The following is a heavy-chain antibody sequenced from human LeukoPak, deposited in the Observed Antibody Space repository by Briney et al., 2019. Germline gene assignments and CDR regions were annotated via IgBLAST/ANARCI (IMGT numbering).Heavy chain of an antibody. CDR2: ISYDGSNK. Sequence: GRSLRLSCAASGFTFSSYAMHWVRQAPGKGLEWVAVISYDGSNKYYADSVKGRFTISRDNAKNSLYLQMNSLRAEDTAVYYCARALNTGGYFDYWGQGTLVTVSS. CDR1: GFTFSSYA. D-gene: IGHD1-14*01. J-gene: IGHJ4*02. V-gene: IGHV3-30*04. CDR3: ARALNTGGYFDY.